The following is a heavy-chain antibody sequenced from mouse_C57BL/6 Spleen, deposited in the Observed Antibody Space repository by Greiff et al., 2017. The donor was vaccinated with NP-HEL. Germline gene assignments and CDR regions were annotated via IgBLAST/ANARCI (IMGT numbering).Heavy chain of an antibody. J-gene: IGHJ4*01. V-gene: IGHV1-50*01. CDR2: IDPSDSYT. D-gene: IGHD2-3*01. CDR1: GYTFTSYW. Sequence: VQLQQSGAELVKPGASVKLSCKASGYTFTSYWMQWVKQRPGQGLEWIGEIDPSDSYTNYNQKFKGKATLTVDTSSSTAYMQLSSLTSEDSAVYYCARDYDGYRGDYWGQGTSVTVSS. CDR3: ARDYDGYRGDY.